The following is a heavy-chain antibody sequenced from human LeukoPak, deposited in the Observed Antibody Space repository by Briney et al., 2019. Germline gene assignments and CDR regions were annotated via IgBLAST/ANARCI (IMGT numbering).Heavy chain of an antibody. D-gene: IGHD3-22*01. CDR3: AKDLAYYYDSSGYYYSYYFDY. Sequence: GGTLRLSCAASGFTFSSYAMSWVRQAPGKGLEWVSSISGSGGSTYHADSVKGRFTISRDNSKNTLYLQMNSLGAEDTAVYYCAKDLAYYYDSSGYYYSYYFDYWGQGTLVTVSS. V-gene: IGHV3-23*01. CDR1: GFTFSSYA. CDR2: ISGSGGST. J-gene: IGHJ4*02.